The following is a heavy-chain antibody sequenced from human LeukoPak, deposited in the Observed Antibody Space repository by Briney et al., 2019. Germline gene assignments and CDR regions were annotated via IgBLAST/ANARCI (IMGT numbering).Heavy chain of an antibody. CDR1: GFSFTTYW. J-gene: IGHJ4*02. Sequence: GGSLRLSCAASGFSFTTYWMSWVRQAQGKGLVWVANINQDGTEKYYVDSVKGRFTISRDNGKNSLYLQMNSLRVEDTAVYYCAKLAKYFYGAETFYFFEHWGQGTPVTASS. D-gene: IGHD3-10*01. V-gene: IGHV3-7*01. CDR3: AKLAKYFYGAETFYFFEH. CDR2: INQDGTEK.